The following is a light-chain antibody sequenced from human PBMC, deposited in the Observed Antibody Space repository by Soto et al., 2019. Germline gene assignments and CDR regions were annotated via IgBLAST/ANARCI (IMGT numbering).Light chain of an antibody. CDR1: QSVSSSY. J-gene: IGKJ2*01. Sequence: EIVLTQSPGTLSLSPGERATLSCRASQSVSSSYSAWYQQKPGQAPRLLIYGASSRATGIPDRFSGSGSGTDFTLTISRLEPEDFAVYYCQQYGSPKTFGQGTKLEIK. CDR2: GAS. CDR3: QQYGSPKT. V-gene: IGKV3-20*01.